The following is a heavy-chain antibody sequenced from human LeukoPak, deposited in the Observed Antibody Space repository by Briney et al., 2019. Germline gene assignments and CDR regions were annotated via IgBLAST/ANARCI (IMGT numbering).Heavy chain of an antibody. J-gene: IGHJ6*03. V-gene: IGHV5-51*01. Sequence: GESLKISFKGSGYNFTNYWIGWVRPMPGKGLEWMGIIYPGDSDTRYSASFQGQVTISADKSISTAYLQWSSLKASDTAIFYCARHYCSSASCFEGYYYYMDVWGKGTTVTVSS. CDR2: IYPGDSDT. CDR1: GYNFTNYW. CDR3: ARHYCSSASCFEGYYYYMDV. D-gene: IGHD2-2*01.